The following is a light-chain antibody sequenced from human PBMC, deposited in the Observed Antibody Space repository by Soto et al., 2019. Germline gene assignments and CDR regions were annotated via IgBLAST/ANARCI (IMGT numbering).Light chain of an antibody. CDR1: QSVSSN. CDR3: QHYNNWPPWT. CDR2: GAS. Sequence: EIVMTQSPATLSVSPGERATLSCRASQSVSSNLAWYQQKPGQAPRLLIYGASTRATGIPARFIGSGSATESTLTISSLQSEDFAIYYCQHYNNWPPWTFGQGTKVELK. V-gene: IGKV3-15*01. J-gene: IGKJ1*01.